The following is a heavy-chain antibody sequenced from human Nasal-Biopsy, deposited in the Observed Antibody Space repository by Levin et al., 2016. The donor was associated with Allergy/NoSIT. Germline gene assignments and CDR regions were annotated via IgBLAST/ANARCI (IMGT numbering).Heavy chain of an antibody. CDR1: GFTFSRYG. J-gene: IGHJ6*02. D-gene: IGHD6-25*01. Sequence: GESLKISCAVSGFTFSRYGMHWVRQAPGKGLEWVAVIWYDGSNEYYADSVKGRFTISRDNSKNTLYLQMNTLRAEDTAVYYCARGAARNNNYYYGMDVWGQGTTVTVSS. CDR2: IWYDGSNE. CDR3: ARGAARNNNYYYGMDV. V-gene: IGHV3-33*01.